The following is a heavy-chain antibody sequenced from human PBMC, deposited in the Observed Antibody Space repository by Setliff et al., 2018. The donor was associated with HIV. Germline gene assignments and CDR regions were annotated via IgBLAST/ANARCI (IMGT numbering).Heavy chain of an antibody. CDR3: ARIVRWELVATSTFFYYYMDV. CDR1: GGSIYGSDYY. Sequence: SETLSLTCTVSGGSIYGSDYYWGWIRQPPGKGLESIGSIYYSGSTYYKPSLKSRVTISVDTSKNQFSLKMNSVTAADTAIYYCARIVRWELVATSTFFYYYMDVWGKGTTVTVSS. J-gene: IGHJ6*03. V-gene: IGHV4-39*07. CDR2: IYYSGST. D-gene: IGHD1-26*01.